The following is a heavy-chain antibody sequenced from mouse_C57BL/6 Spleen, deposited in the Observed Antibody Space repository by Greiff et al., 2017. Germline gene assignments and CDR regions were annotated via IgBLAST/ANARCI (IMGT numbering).Heavy chain of an antibody. V-gene: IGHV1-9*01. D-gene: IGHD1-1*01. CDR1: GYTFTGYW. J-gene: IGHJ4*01. CDR2: ILPGSGST. Sequence: QVQLKQSGAELMKPGASVKLSCKATGYTFTGYWIEWVKQRPGHGLEWIGEILPGSGSTNYNEKFKGKATFTADTSSNTSYMQLRILTTKDSAICYCARGITAIVAGARDYWGQGTSVTVSS. CDR3: ARGITAIVAGARDY.